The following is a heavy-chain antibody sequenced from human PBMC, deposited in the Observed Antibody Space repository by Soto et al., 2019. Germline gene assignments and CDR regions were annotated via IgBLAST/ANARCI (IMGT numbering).Heavy chain of an antibody. J-gene: IGHJ4*02. V-gene: IGHV3-33*01. D-gene: IGHD1-1*01. CDR1: GFIFSSFG. CDR2: ISYDGSNT. Sequence: QVQLVESGGGVVQPGRSLRLSCAASGFIFSSFGMHWVRQAPGKGLEWVAIISYDGSNTCYADSVKGRFTISRDNSRNTLYLQMNSLRAEDTAVYYCARDLLGSTGHFDYWGQGTLVTVSS. CDR3: ARDLLGSTGHFDY.